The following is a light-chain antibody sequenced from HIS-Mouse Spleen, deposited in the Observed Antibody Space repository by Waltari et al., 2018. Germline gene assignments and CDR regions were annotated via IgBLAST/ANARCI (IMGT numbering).Light chain of an antibody. CDR1: QSVLYSSNNKNY. Sequence: DIVMTQSPDSLAVSLGDRATSNCKSCQSVLYSSNNKNYLAWYQQKPGQPPKLLIYWASTRESGVPDRFSGSGSGTDFTLTISSLQAEDVAVYYCQQYYSTPTFGGGTKVEIK. CDR3: QQYYSTPT. V-gene: IGKV4-1*01. CDR2: WAS. J-gene: IGKJ4*01.